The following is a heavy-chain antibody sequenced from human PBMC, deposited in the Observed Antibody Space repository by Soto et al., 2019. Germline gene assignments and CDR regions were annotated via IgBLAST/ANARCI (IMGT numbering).Heavy chain of an antibody. D-gene: IGHD2-2*01. CDR2: ISGSGGST. CDR3: AKGGHCSSTSCTNWFDP. J-gene: IGHJ5*02. CDR1: GFTFSSYA. Sequence: GSLILSCAASGFTFSSYAMSWVRQAPGKGLEWVSAISGSGGSTYYADSVKGRFTISRDNSKNTLYLQMNSLRAEDTAVYYCAKGGHCSSTSCTNWFDPWGQGTLVTVSS. V-gene: IGHV3-23*01.